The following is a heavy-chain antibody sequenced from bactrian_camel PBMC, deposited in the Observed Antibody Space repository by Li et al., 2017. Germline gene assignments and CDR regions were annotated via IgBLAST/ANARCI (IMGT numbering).Heavy chain of an antibody. Sequence: HVQLVESGGGLVQPGRSLRLSCTASGFTFSSYWMYWVRQAPGKGLEWVSSITASGTTSYSNSVRGRFTISRDNTKNTLYLQLNSLKTEDTAMYYCAKDYVDGLGIDYWGQGTQVTVS. CDR1: GFTFSSYW. V-gene: IGHV3S1*01. CDR3: AKDYVDGLGIDY. D-gene: IGHD1*01. CDR2: ITASGTT. J-gene: IGHJ4*01.